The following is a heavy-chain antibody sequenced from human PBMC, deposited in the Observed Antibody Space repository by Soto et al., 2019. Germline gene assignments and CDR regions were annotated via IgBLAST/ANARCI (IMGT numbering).Heavy chain of an antibody. CDR2: ISSSSSTI. V-gene: IGHV3-48*02. D-gene: IGHD3-9*01. CDR3: ARTTAYYDILTGYYFGY. CDR1: GFTSSSYS. Sequence: PGGSPRLSCAASGFTSSSYSMNWVRQAPGKGLEWVSYISSSSSTIYYADSVKGRFTISRDNAKNSLYLQMNSLRDEDTAVYYCARTTAYYDILTGYYFGYWGQGTLVTVSS. J-gene: IGHJ4*02.